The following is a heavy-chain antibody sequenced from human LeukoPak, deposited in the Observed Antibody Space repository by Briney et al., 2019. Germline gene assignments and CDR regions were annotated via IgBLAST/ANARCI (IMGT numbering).Heavy chain of an antibody. CDR2: INHNGNVN. CDR3: ARGHPITTFDY. V-gene: IGHV3-7*03. Sequence: GGSLRLSCAASGFTFSSYWMNWARQAPGKGLEWVASINHNGNVNYYVDSVKGRFTISRDNAKNSLYLQMNSLRAEDTAVYYCARGHPITTFDYWGQGTLVTVSS. J-gene: IGHJ4*02. CDR1: GFTFSSYW. D-gene: IGHD1-1*01.